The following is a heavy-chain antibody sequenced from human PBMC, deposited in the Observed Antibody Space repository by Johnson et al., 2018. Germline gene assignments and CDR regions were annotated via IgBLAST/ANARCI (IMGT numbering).Heavy chain of an antibody. D-gene: IGHD4-23*01. J-gene: IGHJ1*01. V-gene: IGHV3-23*04. CDR3: AKGPSGNSIRGEYFHQ. Sequence: VQLVESGGGLVQPGGSLRLSCSASGFIFLSYTMSWVRQAPGKGLEWVSSISGSGGSPYYADSVKGRFSISSDNSKNTLYLQINRLRADDTGVYYCAKGPSGNSIRGEYFHQWGQGTLVTVSS. CDR2: ISGSGGSP. CDR1: GFIFLSYT.